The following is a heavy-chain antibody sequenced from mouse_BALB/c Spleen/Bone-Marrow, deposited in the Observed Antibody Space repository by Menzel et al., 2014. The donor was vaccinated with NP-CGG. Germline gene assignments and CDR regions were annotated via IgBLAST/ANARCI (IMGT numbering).Heavy chain of an antibody. CDR3: ARNYDYDAYYFDY. Sequence: QAQLQQSGPGLVQPSQSLSITCTVSGFSLTTYGIHWIRQSPGKGLERLGVILSGGSSDYNAAFISRVSINKDNSKSQVFFKMNSLQANDTAIYYCARNYDYDAYYFDYWGQGTFITVSS. CDR1: GFSLTTYG. V-gene: IGHV2-2*02. CDR2: ILSGGSS. D-gene: IGHD2-4*01. J-gene: IGHJ2*02.